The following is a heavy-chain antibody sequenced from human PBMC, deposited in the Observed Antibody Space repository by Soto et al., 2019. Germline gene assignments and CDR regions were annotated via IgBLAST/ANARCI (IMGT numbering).Heavy chain of an antibody. V-gene: IGHV4-30-4*01. Sequence: SETLSLTCTVSGGSISSGDYYWSWIRQPPGKGLEWIGYIYYSGSTYYNPSLKSRVTISVDTSKNQFSLKLSSVTAADTAVYYCARVGNYDFWSGYYFDYWGQGTLVTVSS. CDR1: GGSISSGDYY. J-gene: IGHJ4*02. D-gene: IGHD3-3*01. CDR3: ARVGNYDFWSGYYFDY. CDR2: IYYSGST.